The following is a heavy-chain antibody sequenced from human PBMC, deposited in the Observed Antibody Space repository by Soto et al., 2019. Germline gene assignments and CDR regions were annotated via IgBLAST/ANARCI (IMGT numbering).Heavy chain of an antibody. V-gene: IGHV4-4*02. CDR3: VRLVYDRRLNYLYFDY. CDR1: GVSISSGNW. D-gene: IGHD3-22*01. Sequence: QVQLQESGPGLVKPSGTVSLTCDVSGVSISSGNWWSWVRQPPGKGLEWIGEIFRDGMTTYYPSLRGRATISVDTSKIRFSLRVTSANAADTAIYYCVRLVYDRRLNYLYFDYWGRGALVTVSS. J-gene: IGHJ4*02. CDR2: IFRDGMT.